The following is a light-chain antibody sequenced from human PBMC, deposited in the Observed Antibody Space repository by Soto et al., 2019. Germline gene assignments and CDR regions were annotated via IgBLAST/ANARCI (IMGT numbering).Light chain of an antibody. CDR2: GAS. J-gene: IGKJ1*01. CDR3: QQYNNWPPWT. Sequence: EIVMTQSPATLSVSPGERATLSCRASQSVSSNLAWYQQKPGQAPRLRIYGASTRATGIPARFSGSGSGTEFTLTISSLQSEDVAVYYCQQYNNWPPWTCGQGTKVEIK. V-gene: IGKV3-15*01. CDR1: QSVSSN.